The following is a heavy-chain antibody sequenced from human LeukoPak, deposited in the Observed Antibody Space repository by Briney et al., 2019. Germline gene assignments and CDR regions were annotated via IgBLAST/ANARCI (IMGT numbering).Heavy chain of an antibody. CDR1: GFTFSSYG. V-gene: IGHV3-23*01. J-gene: IGHJ4*02. D-gene: IGHD6-13*01. CDR2: FGGGGGPT. CDR3: AKDRRQLANFDY. Sequence: GGSLRLSCVASGFTFSSYGMSWVRQAPGKGLEWVSGFGGGGGPTYYADSVKGRFTISRDNSKNTLYLQMDSLRADDTAVYYCAKDRRQLANFDYWGQGTLVTVSS.